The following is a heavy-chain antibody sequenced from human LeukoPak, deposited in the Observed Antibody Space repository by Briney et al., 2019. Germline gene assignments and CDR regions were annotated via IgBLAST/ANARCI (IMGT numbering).Heavy chain of an antibody. V-gene: IGHV3-7*05. CDR2: INPDGNEK. D-gene: IGHD6-13*01. CDR3: ASRDPSSWYVY. CDR1: GFCVGSNH. J-gene: IGHJ4*02. Sequence: GGSLRLSCAASGFCVGSNHMTWVRQAPGKGLEWVARINPDGNEKTYVDSVKGRFTISRDNAKNTLYLQMNSLRAEDTAVYYCASRDPSSWYVYWGQGTLVTVSS.